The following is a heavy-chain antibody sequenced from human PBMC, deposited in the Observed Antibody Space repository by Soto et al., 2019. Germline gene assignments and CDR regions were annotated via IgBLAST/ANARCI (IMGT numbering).Heavy chain of an antibody. CDR2: VYYSGSN. CDR3: ASLWGTYFDY. V-gene: IGHV4-59*01. CDR1: GGSISSYY. Sequence: QVQLQESGPGLVKPSETLSLTCTVSGGSISSYYWSWIRQPPGKGLEWIGYVYYSGSNNYNPPLKNRVTISVGTSKNQFSLKLISVTAADTAVYDCASLWGTYFDYWGQGTLVTVSS. D-gene: IGHD7-27*01. J-gene: IGHJ4*02.